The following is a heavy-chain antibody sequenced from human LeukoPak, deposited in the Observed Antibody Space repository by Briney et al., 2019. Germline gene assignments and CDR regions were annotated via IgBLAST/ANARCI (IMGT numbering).Heavy chain of an antibody. Sequence: GGSLRLSCAASGFSFSSTWMHWVRHAPGKGLVWVSLINNDASSTTYADSVKGRFTISRDNAKNMVYLQMNSLRPEDTAVYYCARDRYYIPDVWGKGTTVTVSS. CDR1: GFSFSSTW. V-gene: IGHV3-74*03. CDR3: ARDRYYIPDV. D-gene: IGHD3-10*01. CDR2: INNDASST. J-gene: IGHJ6*04.